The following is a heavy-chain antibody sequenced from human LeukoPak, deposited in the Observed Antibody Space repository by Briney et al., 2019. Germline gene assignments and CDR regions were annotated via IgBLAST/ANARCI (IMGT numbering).Heavy chain of an antibody. CDR3: AKDPPSY. CDR1: GFTFSSYA. Sequence: AGGSLRLSCAASGFTFSSYAMHWVRQAPGKGLGWVAVISYDGSNKYYADSVKGRFTISRDNSKNTLYLQMNSLRAEDTAVYYCAKDPPSYWGQGTLVTVSS. V-gene: IGHV3-30-3*01. J-gene: IGHJ4*02. CDR2: ISYDGSNK.